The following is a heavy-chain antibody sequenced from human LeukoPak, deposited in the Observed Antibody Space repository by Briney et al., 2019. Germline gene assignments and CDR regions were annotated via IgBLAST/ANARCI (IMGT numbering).Heavy chain of an antibody. D-gene: IGHD5-12*01. CDR2: MNPNSGNT. CDR3: ARGREGGYLSGELDY. CDR1: GYTLSELS. V-gene: IGHV1-8*01. J-gene: IGHJ4*02. Sequence: GASVKVSCKVSGYTLSELSMHWVRQATGQGLEWMGWMNPNSGNTGYAQKFQGRVTMTRNTSISTAYMELSSLRSEDTAVYYCARGREGGYLSGELDYWGQGTLVTVSS.